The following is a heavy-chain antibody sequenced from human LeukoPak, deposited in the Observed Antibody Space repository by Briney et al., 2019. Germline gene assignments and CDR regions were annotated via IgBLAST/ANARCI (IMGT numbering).Heavy chain of an antibody. V-gene: IGHV4-59*01. Sequence: SETLSLTCTVSGGSITSNYWSWIRQPPGKGLEWIGYVYYSGNTKYTSSLKTRVTISEDASKNQFSLKLTSVTAADTAVYYCAREALLTNWFDPWGQGTLVTVSS. J-gene: IGHJ5*02. CDR2: VYYSGNT. CDR3: AREALLTNWFDP. D-gene: IGHD1-26*01. CDR1: GGSITSNY.